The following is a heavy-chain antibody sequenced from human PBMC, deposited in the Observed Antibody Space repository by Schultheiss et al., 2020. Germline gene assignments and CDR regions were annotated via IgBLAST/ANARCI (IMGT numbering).Heavy chain of an antibody. J-gene: IGHJ4*02. D-gene: IGHD2-15*01. CDR1: GGSISSSSYY. CDR3: ARVPPRYCSGTSCSFYFDY. V-gene: IGHV4-61*02. Sequence: SQTLSLTCTVSGGSISSSSYYWGWIRQPPGKGLEWIGRIYTSGSTNYNPSLKSRVTISVDTSKNQFSLKLTSVTAADTALYYCARVPPRYCSGTSCSFYFDYWGQGTLVTVSS. CDR2: IYTSGST.